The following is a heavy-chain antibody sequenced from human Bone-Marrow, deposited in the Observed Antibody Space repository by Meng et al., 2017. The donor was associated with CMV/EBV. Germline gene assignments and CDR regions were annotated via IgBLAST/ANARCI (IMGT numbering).Heavy chain of an antibody. CDR2: INHSGST. CDR1: GGSFSGYY. D-gene: IGHD3-3*01. J-gene: IGHJ5*02. Sequence: GSLRLSCAVYGGSFSGYYWSWIRQPPGKGLEWIGEINHSGSTNYNPSLKSRVTISVDTSKNQFSLKLSSVTAADTAVYYCACKKPRDVLRFLEWKNNWFDPWGQGTLVTVYS. V-gene: IGHV4-34*01. CDR3: ACKKPRDVLRFLEWKNNWFDP.